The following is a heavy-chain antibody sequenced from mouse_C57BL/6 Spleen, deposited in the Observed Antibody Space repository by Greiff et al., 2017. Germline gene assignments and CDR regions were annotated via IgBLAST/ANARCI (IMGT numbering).Heavy chain of an antibody. CDR3: GKRSNYRGYYAMDY. D-gene: IGHD2-5*01. CDR1: GYSITSGYY. V-gene: IGHV3-6*01. CDR2: ISYDGSN. Sequence: EVKLVESGPGLVKPSQSLSLTCSVTGYSITSGYYWNWIRQFPGNKLEWMGYISYDGSNNYNQSLKNRISITRDTPKDQIFLKLNSWTTEDTATDYCGKRSNYRGYYAMDYWGQGTSVTVSS. J-gene: IGHJ4*01.